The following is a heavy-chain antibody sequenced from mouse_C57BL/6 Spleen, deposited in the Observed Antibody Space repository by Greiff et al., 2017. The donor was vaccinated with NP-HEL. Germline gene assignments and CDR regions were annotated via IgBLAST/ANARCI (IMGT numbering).Heavy chain of an antibody. J-gene: IGHJ2*01. CDR1: GFNIKDDY. CDR2: IDPENGDT. D-gene: IGHD2-5*01. V-gene: IGHV14-4*01. Sequence: VQLQQSGAELVRPGASVKLSCTASGFNIKDDYMHWVKQRPEQGLEWIGWIDPENGDTEYASKFQGKATITADTSSNTAYLQLSSLTSEDTAVYYCTPYYSNRENYWGQGTTLTVSS. CDR3: TPYYSNRENY.